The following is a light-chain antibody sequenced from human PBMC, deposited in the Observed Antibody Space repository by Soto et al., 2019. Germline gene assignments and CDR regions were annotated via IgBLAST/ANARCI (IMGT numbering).Light chain of an antibody. J-gene: IGKJ4*01. V-gene: IGKV3-20*01. CDR1: QSVSSH. CDR3: QQYGNSPPLT. CDR2: GAS. Sequence: EIVLTQSPGTRSLSPGERATLSCRASQSVSSHLAWYQQRPGQAPRLLIYGASSRATGIPDRFSGSGSGTDFTLTISRLEPEDFALYYCQQYGNSPPLTFGGGTKVEIK.